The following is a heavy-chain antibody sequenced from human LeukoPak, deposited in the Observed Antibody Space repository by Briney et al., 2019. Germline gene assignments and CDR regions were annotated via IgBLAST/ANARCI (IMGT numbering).Heavy chain of an antibody. D-gene: IGHD5-18*01. CDR1: GITFSSYS. J-gene: IGHJ4*02. V-gene: IGHV3-7*01. Sequence: GGSLRLSCVASGITFSSYSMNWVRQAPGKGLEWVANIKKDGSENYYVDSVKGRFTISRDNAKKSLYLQMKSLRAEDTAVYYCARHLSGVTGYSYGRGIDYWGQGTLVTVSS. CDR3: ARHLSGVTGYSYGRGIDY. CDR2: IKKDGSEN.